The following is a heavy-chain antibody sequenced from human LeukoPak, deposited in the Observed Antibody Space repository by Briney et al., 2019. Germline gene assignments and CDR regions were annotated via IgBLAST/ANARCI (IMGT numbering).Heavy chain of an antibody. CDR2: IRYDGSNK. D-gene: IGHD2-2*01. CDR1: GFTFSSYG. Sequence: GGSLRLSCAASGFTFSSYGMHWVRQAPGKGLEWVAFIRYDGSNKYYADSVKGRFTISRDNSKNTLYLQMNSLRAEDTAVYYCARGYCSSTSCYWRYYMDVWGKGTTVTVSS. V-gene: IGHV3-30*02. CDR3: ARGYCSSTSCYWRYYMDV. J-gene: IGHJ6*03.